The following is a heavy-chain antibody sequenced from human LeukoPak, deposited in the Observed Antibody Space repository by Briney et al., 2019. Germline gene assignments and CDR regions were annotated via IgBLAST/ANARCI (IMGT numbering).Heavy chain of an antibody. CDR1: TFTFSNYW. D-gene: IGHD3-3*01. V-gene: IGHV3-7*01. CDR2: IKQDGSEK. J-gene: IGHJ4*02. CDR3: ARDQYYDFWSGYSYYFDY. Sequence: GGSLRLSCAASTFTFSNYWMSWVRQATGKGLEWVANIKQDGSEKYYVDSVKGRFTISRDNSKNTLYLQMNSLRAEDTAVYYCARDQYYDFWSGYSYYFDYWGQGTLVTVSS.